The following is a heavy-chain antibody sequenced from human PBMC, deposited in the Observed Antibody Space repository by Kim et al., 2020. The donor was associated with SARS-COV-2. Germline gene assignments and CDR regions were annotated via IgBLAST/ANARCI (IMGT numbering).Heavy chain of an antibody. D-gene: IGHD3-3*02. J-gene: IGHJ2*01. Sequence: SETLSLTCTVSGGSITSSSYYWGWIRQPPGKGLEWIGSIYYSGNTYYNSSLKSRVTISVDTSKNQFSLKLSSVTAADTAVYYCARQQKALTYRFVFWGR. CDR3: ARQQKALTYRFVF. CDR2: IYYSGNT. CDR1: GGSITSSSYY. V-gene: IGHV4-39*01.